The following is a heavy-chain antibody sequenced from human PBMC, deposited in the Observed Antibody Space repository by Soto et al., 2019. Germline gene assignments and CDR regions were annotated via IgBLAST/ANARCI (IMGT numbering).Heavy chain of an antibody. CDR3: AARPYYYYGLDV. CDR2: VYDNGNS. V-gene: IGHV4-30-2*01. D-gene: IGHD3-10*01. CDR1: GGSISTQGCS. J-gene: IGHJ6*02. Sequence: TLTLPCAVSGGSISTQGCSWSWIRQPHGKAPEWIGYVYDNGNSYPKPSLKSRVTISLDGAKNQFSLTMTSVTAADTGLYYCAARPYYYYGLDVWGQGTTVTVSS.